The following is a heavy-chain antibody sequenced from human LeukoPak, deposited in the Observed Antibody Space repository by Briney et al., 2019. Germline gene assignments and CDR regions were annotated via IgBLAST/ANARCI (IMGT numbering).Heavy chain of an antibody. CDR1: GFTVSRNY. D-gene: IGHD6-13*01. V-gene: IGHV3-66*01. Sequence: GGSLRLSCAASGFTVSRNYMSWVRQAPGKGLEWVSVFYSGSSTYYADSVKGRFIISRDNSKNTLYLQMNSLKVEDTAVYYCARDSGSSWWGVFDYWGQGTLVTVSS. CDR2: FYSGSST. CDR3: ARDSGSSWWGVFDY. J-gene: IGHJ4*02.